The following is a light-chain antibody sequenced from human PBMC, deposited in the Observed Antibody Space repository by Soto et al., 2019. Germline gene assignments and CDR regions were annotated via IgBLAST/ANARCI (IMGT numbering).Light chain of an antibody. Sequence: EIVLTQSPGTLSLSPGERATLSCRASQSVSSSYLAWYQQKPGQAPRLLIYGASSRATGIPDRFSGSGSGTDFTLTISTREPEDFAVYYCQQYGSSPPMYTFGQGTNLEIK. V-gene: IGKV3-20*01. CDR2: GAS. J-gene: IGKJ2*01. CDR1: QSVSSSY. CDR3: QQYGSSPPMYT.